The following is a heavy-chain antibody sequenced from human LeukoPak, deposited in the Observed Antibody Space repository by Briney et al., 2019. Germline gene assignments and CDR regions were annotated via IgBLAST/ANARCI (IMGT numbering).Heavy chain of an antibody. J-gene: IGHJ4*02. Sequence: GGSLRLSCAVSGLIFSSYSMNWVRQAPGKGLEWVSYISSSSSTIYYAGSVKGRFTISRDNAKNSLYLQMNSLRAEDTALYYCAIRRWDYWGQGTLVTVSS. V-gene: IGHV3-48*01. CDR1: GLIFSSYS. D-gene: IGHD4-23*01. CDR3: AIRRWDY. CDR2: ISSSSSTI.